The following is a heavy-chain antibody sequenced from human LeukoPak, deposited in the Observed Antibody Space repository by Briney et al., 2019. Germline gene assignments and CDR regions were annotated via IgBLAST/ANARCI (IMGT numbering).Heavy chain of an antibody. Sequence: PGGSLRLSCAASGFTFSSYAMSWVRQAPGKGLEWVSAISGSGGSTYYADSVKGRFTISRDNSKDTLYLQMNSLRSEDTAVYYCARRGYSYGRIDYWGRGTLVTVSS. V-gene: IGHV3-23*01. D-gene: IGHD5-18*01. CDR1: GFTFSSYA. CDR3: ARRGYSYGRIDY. CDR2: ISGSGGST. J-gene: IGHJ4*02.